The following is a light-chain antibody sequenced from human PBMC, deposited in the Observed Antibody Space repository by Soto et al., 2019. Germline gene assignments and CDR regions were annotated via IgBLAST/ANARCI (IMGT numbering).Light chain of an antibody. J-gene: IGLJ1*01. CDR3: SSYTSSSTPSYV. CDR1: SSDVGGYNY. CDR2: EVS. Sequence: QSVLTQPASVSGSPGQSITISCTGTSSDVGGYNYVSWYQQHPGKAPKLMIYEVSNRPSGVSNRFSGSKSGNTASLTISGLQAEDEADYYCSSYTSSSTPSYVFGNGTKVTVL. V-gene: IGLV2-14*01.